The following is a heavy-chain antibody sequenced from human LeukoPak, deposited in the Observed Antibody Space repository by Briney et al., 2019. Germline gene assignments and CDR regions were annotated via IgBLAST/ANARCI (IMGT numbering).Heavy chain of an antibody. D-gene: IGHD3-3*01. V-gene: IGHV3-23*01. CDR2: ISGSGGST. J-gene: IGHJ4*02. CDR3: AKVGRDYDFWSGNSFGLDY. CDR1: GFTVSSNY. Sequence: GGSLRLSCAASGFTVSSNYMAWVRQAPGKGLEWVSAISGSGGSTYYADSVKGRFTISRDNSKNTLYLQMNSLRAEDTAVYYCAKVGRDYDFWSGNSFGLDYWGQGTLVTVSS.